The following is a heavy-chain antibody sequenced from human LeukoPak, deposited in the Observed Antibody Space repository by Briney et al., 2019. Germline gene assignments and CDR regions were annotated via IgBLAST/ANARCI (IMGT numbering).Heavy chain of an antibody. CDR1: GFTFSDYY. CDR2: ISGSGGST. V-gene: IGHV3-23*01. Sequence: GGSLRLSCAASGFTFSDYYMSWISQAPGKGQEWVSAISGSGGSTYYAHSVKGRFTISRDNSKNTLYLQMNSLRAEDTAVYYCAKWKVIVVVLGVFDYWGQGTLVTVSS. D-gene: IGHD3-22*01. J-gene: IGHJ4*02. CDR3: AKWKVIVVVLGVFDY.